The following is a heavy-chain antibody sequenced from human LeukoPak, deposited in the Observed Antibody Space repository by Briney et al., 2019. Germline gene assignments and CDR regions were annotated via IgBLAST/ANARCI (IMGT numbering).Heavy chain of an antibody. J-gene: IGHJ4*02. V-gene: IGHV4-39*01. Sequence: SETLSLTCTVSGGSISSSSYYWGWIRQPPGKGLEWIGSIYYSGSTYYNPSLKSRVTLSVDTSKNQFSLKLSSVTAADTAVYYCARALQDIVVVPAAAFDYWGQGTLVTVSS. CDR2: IYYSGST. D-gene: IGHD2-2*01. CDR1: GGSISSSSYY. CDR3: ARALQDIVVVPAAAFDY.